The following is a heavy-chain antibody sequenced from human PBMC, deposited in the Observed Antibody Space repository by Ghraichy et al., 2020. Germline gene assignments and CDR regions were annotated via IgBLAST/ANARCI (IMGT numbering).Heavy chain of an antibody. V-gene: IGHV3-11*01. Sequence: GGSLRLSCAASGFTFSDYYMSWSRQAPGKGLEWVSYISSSGSTIYYADSVKGRFTISRDNAKNSLYLQMNSLRAEDTAVYYCARGEGRSRDYDFWSGHDAFDIWGQGTIVTVSS. CDR1: GFTFSDYY. CDR2: ISSSGSTI. CDR3: ARGEGRSRDYDFWSGHDAFDI. J-gene: IGHJ3*02. D-gene: IGHD3-3*01.